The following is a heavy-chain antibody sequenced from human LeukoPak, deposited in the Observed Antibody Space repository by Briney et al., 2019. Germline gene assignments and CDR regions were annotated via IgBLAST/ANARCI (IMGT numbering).Heavy chain of an antibody. CDR2: IKQDGSEM. CDR3: AREGYNWNYVAY. Sequence: GGSQRLSCAASGFSFNSYWMTWVRRAPGKGLEWVANIKQDGSEMYYEDSVKGRFTISRDNGKKSLYLQMNGPRAEDTAVYYCAREGYNWNYVAYWGQGTLVTVSS. D-gene: IGHD1-7*01. CDR1: GFSFNSYW. J-gene: IGHJ4*02. V-gene: IGHV3-7*01.